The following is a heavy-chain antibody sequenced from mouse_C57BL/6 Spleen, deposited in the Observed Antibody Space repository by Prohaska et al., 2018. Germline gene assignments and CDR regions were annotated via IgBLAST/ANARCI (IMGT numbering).Heavy chain of an antibody. CDR1: GYAFSSSW. CDR2: IYPGDGDT. Sequence: QVQLQQSGPELVKPGASVKISCKASGYAFSSSWMNWVKQRPGKGHEWIGRIYPGDGDTNYNGKFKGKATLTADKSSSTAYMQLSSLTSEDSAVYFCARSRLYDGGFAYWGQGTLVTVSA. V-gene: IGHV1-82*01. D-gene: IGHD2-3*01. J-gene: IGHJ3*01. CDR3: ARSRLYDGGFAY.